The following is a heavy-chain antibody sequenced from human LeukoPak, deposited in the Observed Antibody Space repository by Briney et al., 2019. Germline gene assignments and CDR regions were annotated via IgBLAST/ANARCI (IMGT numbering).Heavy chain of an antibody. J-gene: IGHJ4*03. CDR3: ARGPTISETGYFDY. Sequence: SETLSLTCAVYGGSFSTYYWSWIRQSPGKGLEWNAEINHRGDTNYNPSVKSRVTISVDTSKGQFSLKVSSLTAADTAVYYCARGPTISETGYFDYWGQGTLVTVSS. V-gene: IGHV4-34*01. CDR2: INHRGDT. CDR1: GGSFSTYY. D-gene: IGHD1-1*01.